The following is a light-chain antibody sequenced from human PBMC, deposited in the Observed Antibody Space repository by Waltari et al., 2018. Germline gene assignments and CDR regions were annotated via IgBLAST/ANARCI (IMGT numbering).Light chain of an antibody. CDR2: VNSDGSH. Sequence: QLVLTQSPSASASLGASVKLTCTLSSGHSSNIIAWHQQQPEKGPRYLMKVNSDGSHSKGDWIPDLFSGSVSGAERYLTISSVQSEDEADYYCQTGGHGTWVFGGGTKLTVL. CDR1: SGHSSNI. CDR3: QTGGHGTWV. V-gene: IGLV4-69*01. J-gene: IGLJ3*02.